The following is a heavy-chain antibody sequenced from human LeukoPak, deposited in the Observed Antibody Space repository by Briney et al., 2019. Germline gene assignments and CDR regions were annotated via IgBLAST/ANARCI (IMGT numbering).Heavy chain of an antibody. CDR1: GFTFSSYS. CDR2: ISSSSSYI. CDR3: ANLPGSNRPDY. V-gene: IGHV3-21*01. D-gene: IGHD1-14*01. Sequence: SGGSLRLSCAASGFTFSSYSMNWVRQAPGKGLEWVSSISSSSSYIYYADSVKGRFTISRDNAKNSLYLQMNSLRAEDTAVYYCANLPGSNRPDYWGQGNLVTVSS. J-gene: IGHJ4*02.